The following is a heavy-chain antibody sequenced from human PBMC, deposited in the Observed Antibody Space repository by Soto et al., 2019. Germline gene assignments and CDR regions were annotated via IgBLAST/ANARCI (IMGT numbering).Heavy chain of an antibody. D-gene: IGHD1-26*01. J-gene: IGHJ6*02. CDR2: IIPIFGTA. CDR1: GGTFSSYA. V-gene: IGHV1-69*01. Sequence: QVQLVQSGAEVKKPGSSVKVSCKASGGTFSSYAISWVRQAPGQGLEWMGGIIPIFGTANYAQKFQGRVTITADESTSTAYMELSSLRSEDTAVYYCARRGVIVGATTCYYYYGMDVWGQGTTVTVSS. CDR3: ARRGVIVGATTCYYYYGMDV.